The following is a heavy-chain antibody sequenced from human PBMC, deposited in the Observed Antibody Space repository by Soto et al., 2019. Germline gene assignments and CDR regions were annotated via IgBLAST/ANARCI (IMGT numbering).Heavy chain of an antibody. CDR3: VRAVVAATVAWFDP. CDR1: GGSISSGDYY. V-gene: IGHV4-30-4*01. Sequence: SETLSLTCTVSGGSISSGDYYWSWIRQPPGKGLEWIGYIYYSGSTYYNPSLKSRLTVSVDTSKNQFSLKLSSVTAADTAVYYCVRAVVAATVAWFDPWGQGTLVTVSS. D-gene: IGHD2-15*01. CDR2: IYYSGST. J-gene: IGHJ5*02.